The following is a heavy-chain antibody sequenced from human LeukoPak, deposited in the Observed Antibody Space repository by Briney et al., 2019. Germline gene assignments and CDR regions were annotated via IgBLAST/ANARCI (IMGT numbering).Heavy chain of an antibody. Sequence: PSGTLSLTCAVSGVSISSSNWWSWVRQPPGKGLEWIGYIYHSGSTYYNPSLKSRVTISVDRSKNQFSLKLSSVTAADTAVYYCARGYGGNSEDWFDPWGQGTLVTVSS. CDR1: GVSISSSNW. CDR3: ARGYGGNSEDWFDP. J-gene: IGHJ5*02. D-gene: IGHD4-23*01. CDR2: IYHSGST. V-gene: IGHV4-4*02.